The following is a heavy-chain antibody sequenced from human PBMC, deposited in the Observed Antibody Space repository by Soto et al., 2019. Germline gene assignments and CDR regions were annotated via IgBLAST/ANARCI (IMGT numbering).Heavy chain of an antibody. CDR1: GDSISSSNYY. Sequence: PSETLSLTCTVSGDSISSSNYYWGWIRQPPGEGLEWIGSIYYSGNTYYNVSLKSRVTISVDTSKNQFSLSLSSVTATDTATYYCARKPANTETYYYGMDVCGQGTKVTVSS. V-gene: IGHV4-39*01. CDR3: ARKPANTETYYYGMDV. D-gene: IGHD3-16*01. CDR2: IYYSGNT. J-gene: IGHJ6*02.